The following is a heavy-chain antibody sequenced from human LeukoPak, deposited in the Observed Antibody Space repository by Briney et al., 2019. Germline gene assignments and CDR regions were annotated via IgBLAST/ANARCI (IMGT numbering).Heavy chain of an antibody. V-gene: IGHV1-69*04. CDR2: IIPIFGIA. CDR3: ARDSSSWVFDP. CDR1: GGTFSSYA. Sequence: SVKVSCKASGGTFSSYAISWVRQAPGQGLEWMGRIIPIFGIANYAQKFQGRVTTTADKSTSTAYMELSSLRSEDTAVYYCARDSSSWVFDPWGQGTLVTVSS. D-gene: IGHD6-13*01. J-gene: IGHJ5*02.